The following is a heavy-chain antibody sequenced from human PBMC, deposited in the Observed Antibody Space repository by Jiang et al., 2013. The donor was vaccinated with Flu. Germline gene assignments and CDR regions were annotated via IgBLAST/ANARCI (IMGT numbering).Heavy chain of an antibody. V-gene: IGHV3-53*01. CDR3: ARDGPLGAGEEDY. CDR2: IYSGGST. Sequence: QLVESGGGLIQPGGSLRLSCAASGFTVSSNYMSWVRQAPGKGLEWVSVIYSGGSTYYADSVKGRFTISRDNSKNTLYLQMNSLRAEDTAVYYCARDGPLGAGEEDYWGQGTLVTVSS. CDR1: GFTVSSNY. J-gene: IGHJ4*02. D-gene: IGHD7-27*01.